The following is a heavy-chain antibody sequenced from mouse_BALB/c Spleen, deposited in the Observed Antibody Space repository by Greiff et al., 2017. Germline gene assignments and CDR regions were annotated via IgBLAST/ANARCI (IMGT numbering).Heavy chain of an antibody. D-gene: IGHD2-3*01. J-gene: IGHJ4*01. Sequence: EVQLVESGGGLVQPGGSLKLSCAASGFTFSSYGMSWVRQTPDKRLELVATINSNGGSTYYPDSVKGRFTISRDNAKNTLYLQMSSLKSEDTAMYYCARRGGYFYAMDYWGQGTSVTVSS. V-gene: IGHV5-6-3*01. CDR3: ARRGGYFYAMDY. CDR2: INSNGGST. CDR1: GFTFSSYG.